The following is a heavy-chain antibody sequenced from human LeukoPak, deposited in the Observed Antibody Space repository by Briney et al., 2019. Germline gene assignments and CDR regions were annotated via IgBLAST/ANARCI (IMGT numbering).Heavy chain of an antibody. Sequence: SVKVSCKASGGTFSSYAISWVRQAPGQGLEWMGGITPIFGTAKYAQKVQGRVTMSTDESTSTAYMELSSLRSEDSAVYYCARQGGITVFGVAQPGGAFDIWGQGTMVTVSS. CDR1: GGTFSSYA. CDR3: ARQGGITVFGVAQPGGAFDI. J-gene: IGHJ3*02. V-gene: IGHV1-69*05. CDR2: ITPIFGTA. D-gene: IGHD3-3*01.